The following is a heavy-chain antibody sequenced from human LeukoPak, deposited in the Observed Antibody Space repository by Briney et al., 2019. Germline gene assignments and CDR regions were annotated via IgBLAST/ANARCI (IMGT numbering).Heavy chain of an antibody. CDR1: GFTVSSFY. D-gene: IGHD5-12*01. CDR3: ARARGYSGYESKWYYYGMDV. J-gene: IGHJ6*02. Sequence: GGSLRLSCAASGFTVSSFYMSWVRQAPGRGLEWVSVIYSGGNTYYADSVKGRFTISRDNSKNTLYLQMNSLRAEDTAVYYCARARGYSGYESKWYYYGMDVWGQGTTVTVSS. V-gene: IGHV3-53*01. CDR2: IYSGGNT.